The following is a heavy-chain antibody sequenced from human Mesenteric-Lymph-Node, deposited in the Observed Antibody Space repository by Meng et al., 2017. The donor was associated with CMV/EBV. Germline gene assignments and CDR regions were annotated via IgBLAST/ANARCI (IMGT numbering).Heavy chain of an antibody. Sequence: GESLKISCVVSGFTVSTTYWSWVRQAPGKGLEWVAFLRYDGTNKYYADSVKGRFTISRDNSKNTLYLQMNSLRPEDTAVYYCAKGDSTVRNYYYYGMDVWGQGTTVTVSS. CDR1: GFTVSTTY. CDR3: AKGDSTVRNYYYYGMDV. V-gene: IGHV3-30*02. J-gene: IGHJ6*02. D-gene: IGHD2-2*01. CDR2: LRYDGTNK.